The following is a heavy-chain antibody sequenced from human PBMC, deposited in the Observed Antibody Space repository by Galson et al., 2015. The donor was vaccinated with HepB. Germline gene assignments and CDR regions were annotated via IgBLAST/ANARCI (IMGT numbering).Heavy chain of an antibody. CDR2: ISYDGSNK. CDR1: GFTFSSYA. D-gene: IGHD3-3*01. Sequence: SLRLSCAASGFTFSSYAMHWVRQAPGKGLEWVAVISYDGSNKYYADSVKGRFTISRDNSKNTLYLQMNSLRAEDTAVYYCARDSLPRHYDFWSGYSLSWYFDLWGRGTLVTVSS. CDR3: ARDSLPRHYDFWSGYSLSWYFDL. J-gene: IGHJ2*01. V-gene: IGHV3-30-3*01.